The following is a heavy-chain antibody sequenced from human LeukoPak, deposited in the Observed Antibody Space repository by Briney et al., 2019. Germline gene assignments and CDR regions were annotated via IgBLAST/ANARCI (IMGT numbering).Heavy chain of an antibody. J-gene: IGHJ4*02. CDR2: IKEGGRGT. CDR1: GFNFGDYA. Sequence: PGGSLRLSCAASGFNFGDYAMSWVRQAPGKGLEWVAHIKEGGRGTFYVDSVEGRFTGSRDDARNTVYLQMNSLRAEDTAVYYCARWRGAQSEFVVWGQGTLVTVSS. CDR3: ARWRGAQSEFVV. D-gene: IGHD3-3*01. V-gene: IGHV3-7*01.